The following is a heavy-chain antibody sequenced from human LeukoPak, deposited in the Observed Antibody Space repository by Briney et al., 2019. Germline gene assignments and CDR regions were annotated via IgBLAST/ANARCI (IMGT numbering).Heavy chain of an antibody. CDR1: GFTFSDYY. J-gene: IGHJ3*01. Sequence: PGGSLRLSCAASGFTFSDYYMSWIRQAPGKGLEWISYISYSGSTIYYAEPVKGRFTISRDNTKNSLYLEMNSLRAEDTALYYCASEVVVSAQSFDLWGQGTMVTVSS. D-gene: IGHD2-21*01. V-gene: IGHV3-11*01. CDR3: ASEVVVSAQSFDL. CDR2: ISYSGSTI.